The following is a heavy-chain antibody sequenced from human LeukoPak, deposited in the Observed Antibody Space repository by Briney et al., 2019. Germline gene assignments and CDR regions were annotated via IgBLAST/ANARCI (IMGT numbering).Heavy chain of an antibody. D-gene: IGHD3-3*01. J-gene: IGHJ3*02. CDR3: ARPYDFWSGYRSLHDAFDI. CDR1: GYTFTGYY. CDR2: INPNSGGT. Sequence: ASVKVSCKASGYTFTGYYMHWVRQAPGQGLEWMGWINPNSGGTNYAQKFQGRVTMTRDTSISTAYMELSRLRSDDTAVYYCARPYDFWSGYRSLHDAFDIWGQGTMVTVSS. V-gene: IGHV1-2*02.